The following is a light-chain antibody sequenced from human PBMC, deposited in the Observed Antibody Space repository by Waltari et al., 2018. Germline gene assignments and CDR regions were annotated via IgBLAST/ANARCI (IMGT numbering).Light chain of an antibody. CDR1: SGHSSYA. Sequence: QLVLTQSPSASAYLGASVKFTCTLSSGHSSYAIAWHQQQPEKGPRYLMKINSDDTHTKGDGIPDRFSGSSSGAERYLTISSLQSEDEADYYCQTWGTGSWVFGGGTKLTVL. CDR2: INSDDTH. V-gene: IGLV4-69*01. J-gene: IGLJ3*02. CDR3: QTWGTGSWV.